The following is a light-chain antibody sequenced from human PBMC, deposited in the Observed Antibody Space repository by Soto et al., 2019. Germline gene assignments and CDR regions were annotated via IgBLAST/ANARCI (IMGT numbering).Light chain of an antibody. CDR1: QNVNIN. CDR2: GAS. V-gene: IGKV3-15*01. Sequence: EIVNTQSPATLSVNPGERATLSCRATQNVNINLAWYQQKPGQSPRVLIYGASTRATGIPARFSGSGSGTEFTLTISSLQSEDFAVYYCQQYNDWPRTFGPGTKVD. J-gene: IGKJ3*01. CDR3: QQYNDWPRT.